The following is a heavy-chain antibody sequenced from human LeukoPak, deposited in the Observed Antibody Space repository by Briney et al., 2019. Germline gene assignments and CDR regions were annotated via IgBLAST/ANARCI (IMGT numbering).Heavy chain of an antibody. CDR3: AKPGIAVAGTLTYFQY. V-gene: IGHV3-23*01. J-gene: IGHJ1*01. CDR1: GFTFSSSA. D-gene: IGHD6-19*01. CDR2: ISGSGGRT. Sequence: PGGSLRLSCAASGFTFSSSAMSWVRQPPGKGREWVSAISGSGGRTYYADSVKGRFTIYRDNSKNTLYLQMNSLRAEDTAVYYCAKPGIAVAGTLTYFQYWGQGTLVTVSS.